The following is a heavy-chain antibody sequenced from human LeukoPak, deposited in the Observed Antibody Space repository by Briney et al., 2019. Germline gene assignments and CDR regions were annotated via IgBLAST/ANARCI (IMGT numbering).Heavy chain of an antibody. V-gene: IGHV4-39*01. CDR2: VYYSRSRST. CDR1: GGSFSGYY. Sequence: PSETLSLTCAVYGGSFSGYYWGWIRQPPGMGLEWIGSVYYSRSRSTFYNPSLRSRLTISVDTSQNQFSLKLRSVTAADTAVYFCARESFGGASYLDPWAREPWSPSPQ. CDR3: ARESFGGASYLDP. J-gene: IGHJ5*02. D-gene: IGHD2-21*01.